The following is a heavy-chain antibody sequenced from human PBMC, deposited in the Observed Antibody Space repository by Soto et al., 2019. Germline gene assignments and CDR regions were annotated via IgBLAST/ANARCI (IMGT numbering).Heavy chain of an antibody. V-gene: IGHV4-39*01. Sequence: SETLSHRCSVSGGTPSTSCYYLCWLRLHPGKGLEWIGSIYYSGSTYYNPSLKSRVTISVDTSKNQFSLKLSSVTAADTAVDYCVICVTIRRLLSHSVVWG. D-gene: IGHD2-15*01. CDR2: IYYSGST. J-gene: IGHJ6*03. CDR3: VICVTIRRLLSHSVV. CDR1: GGTPSTSCYY.